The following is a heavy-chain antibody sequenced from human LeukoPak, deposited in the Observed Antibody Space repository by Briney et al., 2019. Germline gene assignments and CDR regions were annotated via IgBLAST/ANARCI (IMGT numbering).Heavy chain of an antibody. Sequence: ASVKVSCKASGYTFTSYDINWVQQATGQGLEWMGWMNPNSGNTGYAQKFQGRVTMTRNTSISTAYMELSSLRSEDTAVYYCARVMRKGNWFDPWGQGTLVTVSS. CDR1: GYTFTSYD. CDR2: MNPNSGNT. V-gene: IGHV1-8*01. D-gene: IGHD2-8*01. CDR3: ARVMRKGNWFDP. J-gene: IGHJ5*02.